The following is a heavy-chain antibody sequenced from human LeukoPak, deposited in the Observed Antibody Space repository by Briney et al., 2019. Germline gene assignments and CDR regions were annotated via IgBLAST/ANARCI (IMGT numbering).Heavy chain of an antibody. CDR1: GFTFSSYS. CDR2: ISSSSSTI. CDR3: AGKRGLLPFNY. J-gene: IGHJ4*02. V-gene: IGHV3-48*04. Sequence: GGSRRLSCAASGFTFSSYSMTWVRQAPGKGLEWVSYISSSSSTIYYADSVKGRFTISRDNAKNSLYLQMNSLRAEDTAVYYCAGKRGLLPFNYWGQGTLVTVSS. D-gene: IGHD2-15*01.